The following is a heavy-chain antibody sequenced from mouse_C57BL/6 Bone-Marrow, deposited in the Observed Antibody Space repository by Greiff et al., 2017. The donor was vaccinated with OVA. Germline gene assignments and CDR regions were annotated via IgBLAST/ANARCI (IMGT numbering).Heavy chain of an antibody. CDR1: GYTFTGYW. CDR2: ILPGSGST. V-gene: IGHV1-9*01. Sequence: QVQLQQSGAELMKPGASVKLSCKATGYTFTGYWIEWVKQRPGHGLEWIGEILPGSGSTNYNEKFKGKATFTADTSSNTAYMQLSSLTTEESAIYYCARELCYYGSSSGYWGQGTTLTVSS. CDR3: ARELCYYGSSSGY. J-gene: IGHJ2*01. D-gene: IGHD1-1*01.